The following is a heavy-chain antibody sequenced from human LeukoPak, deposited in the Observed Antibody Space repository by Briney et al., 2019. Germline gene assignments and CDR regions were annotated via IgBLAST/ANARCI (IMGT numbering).Heavy chain of an antibody. Sequence: GASVKVSCKASGYTFTSYGISWVRQAPGQGLEWMGWISAYNGNTNYAQRLQGRVTMTTDTSTSTAYMELRSLRSDDTAVYYCARNQVDTAMALIDYWGQGTLVTVSS. J-gene: IGHJ4*02. CDR3: ARNQVDTAMALIDY. D-gene: IGHD5-18*01. V-gene: IGHV1-18*01. CDR1: GYTFTSYG. CDR2: ISAYNGNT.